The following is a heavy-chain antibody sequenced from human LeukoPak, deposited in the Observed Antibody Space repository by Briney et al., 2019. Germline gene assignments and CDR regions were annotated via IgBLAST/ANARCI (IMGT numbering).Heavy chain of an antibody. J-gene: IGHJ4*02. V-gene: IGHV3-48*03. CDR3: AREPPYSNSWTDFDY. CDR2: ISSSGSTI. D-gene: IGHD6-13*01. Sequence: GGSLRLSCAASGFTFSSYEMNWVRQAPGKGLEWVSYISSSGSTIYYADSVKGRFTISRDNAKNSLYLQMNSLSAEDTAVYYCAREPPYSNSWTDFDYWGQGTLITVSS. CDR1: GFTFSSYE.